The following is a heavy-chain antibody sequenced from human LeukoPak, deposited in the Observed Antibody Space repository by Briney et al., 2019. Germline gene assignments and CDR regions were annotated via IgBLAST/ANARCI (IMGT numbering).Heavy chain of an antibody. J-gene: IGHJ4*02. CDR3: AKPRRDILPLDY. CDR2: IRYDGSNK. D-gene: IGHD3-9*01. CDR1: GFTFSSYG. Sequence: GGSLRLSCAASGFTFSSYGMHWVRQAPGKGLERVAFIRYDGSNKYYADSVKGRFTISRDNSKNTLYLQMNSLRAEDTAVFYCAKPRRDILPLDYWGQGTLVTVSS. V-gene: IGHV3-30*02.